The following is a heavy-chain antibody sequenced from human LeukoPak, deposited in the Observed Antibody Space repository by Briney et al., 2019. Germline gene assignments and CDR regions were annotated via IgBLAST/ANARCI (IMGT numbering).Heavy chain of an antibody. CDR1: GFSFSDYS. J-gene: IGHJ4*02. V-gene: IGHV3-21*01. D-gene: IGHD3-22*01. Sequence: GGSLRLSCAASGFSFSDYSMNWVRQAPGKGLEWVSFISSYSTYIYYADSLKGRFTISRDNAKNSLYLQMNSLRAEDTAVYYCARDSFAGYDSSGYSSYDYWGQGTLVTVSS. CDR2: ISSYSTYI. CDR3: ARDSFAGYDSSGYSSYDY.